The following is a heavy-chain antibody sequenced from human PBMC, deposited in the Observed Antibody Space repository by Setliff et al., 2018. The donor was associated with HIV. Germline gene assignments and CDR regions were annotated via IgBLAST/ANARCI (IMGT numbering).Heavy chain of an antibody. CDR2: IYYSGST. D-gene: IGHD3-22*01. CDR3: AREREGYYDSSGYYYGAFDI. Sequence: PSETLSLTCAVYGGSFSGYYWSWIRQPPGKGLEWIGYIYYSGSTNYNPPLKSRVTISVDTSKNQFSLKLSSVTAADTAVYYCAREREGYYDSSGYYYGAFDIWGQGTMVTVSS. J-gene: IGHJ3*02. V-gene: IGHV4-59*01. CDR1: GGSFSGYY.